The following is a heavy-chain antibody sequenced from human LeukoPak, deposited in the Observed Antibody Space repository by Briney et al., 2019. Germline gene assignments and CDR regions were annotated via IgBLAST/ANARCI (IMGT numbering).Heavy chain of an antibody. Sequence: GGSLRLSCTASGFTFGDYAMSWVRQAPGKGLEWVGFIRSKACGGTTEYAASVKGRFTISRDDSKSIAYLQMNSLKTEDTAVYYCTRVPSSGYDLDYWGQGTLVTVSS. CDR3: TRVPSSGYDLDY. D-gene: IGHD5-12*01. CDR1: GFTFGDYA. J-gene: IGHJ4*02. CDR2: IRSKACGGTT. V-gene: IGHV3-49*04.